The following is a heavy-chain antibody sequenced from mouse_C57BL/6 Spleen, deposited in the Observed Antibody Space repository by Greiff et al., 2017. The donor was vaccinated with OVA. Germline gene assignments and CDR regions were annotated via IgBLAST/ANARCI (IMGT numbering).Heavy chain of an antibody. CDR2: IDPEDGET. CDR3: ARSLLLRYGYYAMDY. V-gene: IGHV14-2*01. J-gene: IGHJ4*01. D-gene: IGHD1-1*01. CDR1: GFNIKDYY. Sequence: EVQVVESGAELVKPGASVKLSCTASGFNIKDYYMHWVKQRTEQGLEWIGRIDPEDGETKYAPKFQGKATITADTSSNTAYLQLSSLTSEDTAVYYCARSLLLRYGYYAMDYWGQGTSVTVSS.